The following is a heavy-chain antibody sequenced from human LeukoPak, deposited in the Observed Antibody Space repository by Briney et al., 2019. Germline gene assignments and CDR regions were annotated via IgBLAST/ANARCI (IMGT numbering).Heavy chain of an antibody. J-gene: IGHJ4*02. CDR3: ARESEVGATDFDY. CDR2: ISYDGSNK. CDR1: GFTFSSYG. Sequence: GGSLRLSCAASGFTFSSYGMHWVRQAPGKGLEWVAVISYDGSNKYYADSVKGRFTISRDNSKNTLYLQMNSLRAEDTAVYYCARESEVGATDFDYWGQGTLVTVSS. V-gene: IGHV3-30*03. D-gene: IGHD1-26*01.